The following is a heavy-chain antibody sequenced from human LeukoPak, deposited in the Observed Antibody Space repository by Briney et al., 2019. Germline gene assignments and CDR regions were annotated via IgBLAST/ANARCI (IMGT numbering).Heavy chain of an antibody. CDR3: ARLPDP. J-gene: IGHJ5*02. Sequence: SETLSLTCTVSGGSISSGSYYWSWIRQPAGKGLEWIGRIYTSGITNYNPSLKSRVTISVDTSKNQFSLKLTSVTASDTAVYYCARLPDPWGQGTLVTVSS. CDR1: GGSISSGSYY. V-gene: IGHV4-61*02. CDR2: IYTSGIT.